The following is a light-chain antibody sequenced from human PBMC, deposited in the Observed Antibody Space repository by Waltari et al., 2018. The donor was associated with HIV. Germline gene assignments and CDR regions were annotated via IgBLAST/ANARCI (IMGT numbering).Light chain of an antibody. Sequence: QAVVTQEHSLNVSPRGTVTLTTSPSTGAVNSGHYPYWFQQKPGQAPRTLIFDTSNKHSSTPARFSGSLLGGKAALTLAVAQPEDEADYYCLLSYSGTRVFGGGTKLTVL. CDR1: TGAVNSGHY. J-gene: IGLJ2*01. CDR2: DTS. CDR3: LLSYSGTRV. V-gene: IGLV7-46*01.